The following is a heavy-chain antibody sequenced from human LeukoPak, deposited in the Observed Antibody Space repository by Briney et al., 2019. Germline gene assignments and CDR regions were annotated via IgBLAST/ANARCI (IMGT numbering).Heavy chain of an antibody. J-gene: IGHJ1*01. V-gene: IGHV3-23*01. Sequence: GGSLRLSCAASGFTFSSYAMSWVRQAPGKGLEWVSAISGSGGSTYYADSVKGRFTISRDNSKNTLYLQMNSLRAEDTAVYYCAKDGHMAAAGSAEYFQHWGQGTLVTVSS. CDR1: GFTFSSYA. CDR2: ISGSGGST. D-gene: IGHD6-13*01. CDR3: AKDGHMAAAGSAEYFQH.